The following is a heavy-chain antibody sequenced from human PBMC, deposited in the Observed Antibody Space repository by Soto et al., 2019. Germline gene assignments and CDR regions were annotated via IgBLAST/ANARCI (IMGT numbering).Heavy chain of an antibody. CDR1: GGSFSGYY. CDR3: ARGYPYLGRKVTTVTNWFDP. Sequence: QVQLQQWGAGLLKPSETLSLTCAVYGGSFSGYYWSWIRQPPGKGLEWIGEINHSGSTNYTPSLKSRVTISVDTSKNQFSLKLSSVTAADTAVYYCARGYPYLGRKVTTVTNWFDPWGQGTLVTVSS. J-gene: IGHJ5*02. D-gene: IGHD4-4*01. CDR2: INHSGST. V-gene: IGHV4-34*01.